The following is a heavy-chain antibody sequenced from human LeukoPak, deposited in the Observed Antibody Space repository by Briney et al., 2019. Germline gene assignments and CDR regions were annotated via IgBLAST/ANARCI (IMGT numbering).Heavy chain of an antibody. CDR1: GGSFSGYY. J-gene: IGHJ6*03. Sequence: PSETLPLTCAVYGGSFSGYYWSWIRQPPGKGLEWIGEINHSGSTNYNPSLKSRVTISVDTSKNQFSLKLSSVTAADTAVYYCARGRRGYSYGIYYYYMDVWGKGTTVTVSS. CDR2: INHSGST. D-gene: IGHD5-18*01. V-gene: IGHV4-34*01. CDR3: ARGRRGYSYGIYYYYMDV.